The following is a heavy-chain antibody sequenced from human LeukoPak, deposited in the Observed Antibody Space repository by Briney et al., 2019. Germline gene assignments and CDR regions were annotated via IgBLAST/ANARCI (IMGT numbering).Heavy chain of an antibody. D-gene: IGHD3-3*01. CDR1: GASISSYY. CDR3: ARSYDRGNYFDF. V-gene: IGHV4-4*07. CDR2: IFGTGST. J-gene: IGHJ4*02. Sequence: SETLSLTCAVSGASISSYYWSWIRQPAGKGLEWIGRIFGTGSTNYSPSLKSRVTMSVDTSKNQFSQNLNSVTAADTAVYYCARSYDRGNYFDFWGQGTLVTVSS.